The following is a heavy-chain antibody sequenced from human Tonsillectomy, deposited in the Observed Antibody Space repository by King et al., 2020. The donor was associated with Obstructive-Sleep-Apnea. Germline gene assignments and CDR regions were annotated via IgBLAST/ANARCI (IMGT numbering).Heavy chain of an antibody. D-gene: IGHD2-15*01. CDR2: IYDSGST. CDR3: SSYRLVYFSGSSCYSGFDY. V-gene: IGHV4-31*03. J-gene: IGHJ4*02. Sequence: VQLQESGPGLVKPSQTLPLTCTVSGGFISSGGYSWSWIRQHPGKGLEWIGYIYDSGSTYYNPSLESRVTISVDTYKNQFSLKLSAVTAADTAVYFCSSYRLVYFSGSSCYSGFDYGGQGTLVTVSS. CDR1: GGFISSGGYS.